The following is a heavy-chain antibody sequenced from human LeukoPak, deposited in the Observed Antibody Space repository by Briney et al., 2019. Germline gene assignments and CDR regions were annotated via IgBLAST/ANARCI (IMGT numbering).Heavy chain of an antibody. D-gene: IGHD3-10*01. CDR1: GFTVSSNY. J-gene: IGHJ1*01. CDR3: ARDSSTMEVYFQH. CDR2: IYSGGST. Sequence: GGSLRLSCAASGFTVSSNYMSWVRQAPGKGLEWVSVIYSGGSTYYADSVKGRFTISRDNSKNTLYLQMNSLRAEDTAVYYCARDSSTMEVYFQHWGQGTLVTVSS. V-gene: IGHV3-53*01.